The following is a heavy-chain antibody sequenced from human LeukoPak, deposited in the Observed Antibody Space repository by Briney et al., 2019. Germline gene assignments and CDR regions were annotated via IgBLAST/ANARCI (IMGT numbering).Heavy chain of an antibody. J-gene: IGHJ4*02. V-gene: IGHV4-39*01. CDR1: GGSISSSSYY. CDR2: IYYSGST. D-gene: IGHD5-18*01. CDR3: ARLSVDTAMVTFDY. Sequence: SETLSLTCTVSGGSISSSSYYWGWIRQPPGKGLESIGSIYYSGSTYYNPSLKSRVTISVDTSKNQFSLKLSSVTAVDTAVYYCARLSVDTAMVTFDYWGQGTLVTVPS.